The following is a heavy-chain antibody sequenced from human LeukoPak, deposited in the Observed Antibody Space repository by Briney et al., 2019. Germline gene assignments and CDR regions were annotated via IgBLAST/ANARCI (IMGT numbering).Heavy chain of an antibody. CDR2: IYYSGST. D-gene: IGHD4-17*01. V-gene: IGHV4-39*01. CDR3: ARHALRLFDP. J-gene: IGHJ5*02. CDR1: GGSISNSSYY. Sequence: SETLSLTCTVSGGSISNSSYYWGWVRQPPGKGLEWIGSIYYSGSTYYNPSLKSRVTISVDTSKNQFSLKLSSVTAADTAVSYCARHALRLFDPWGQGTLVTVSS.